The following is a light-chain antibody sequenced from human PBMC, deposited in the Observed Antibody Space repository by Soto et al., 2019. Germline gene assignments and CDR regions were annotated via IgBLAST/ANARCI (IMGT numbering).Light chain of an antibody. CDR3: SSYTSSSTYV. CDR2: DVS. CDR1: SSDVGGYNY. J-gene: IGLJ1*01. V-gene: IGLV2-14*03. Sequence: QSALTQPASVSWSPGQSITISCTGTSSDVGGYNYVSWYQQHPGKVPKLMIYDVSNRPSGVSNRFSGSKSGNTASLTISGLQAEDEADYYCSSYTSSSTYVFGIGTKVTVL.